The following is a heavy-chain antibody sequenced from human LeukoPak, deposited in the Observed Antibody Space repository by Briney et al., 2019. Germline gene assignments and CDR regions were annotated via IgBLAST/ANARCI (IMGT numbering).Heavy chain of an antibody. Sequence: GRSLRLSCAASGFTFDDYAMHWVRQAPGKGLEWVSGISWNSGSIGYADSVKGRFTISRDNAKNSLYLQMNSLRAEDTAVYYCTRYVDSSGYPDYWGQGTLVTVSS. CDR3: TRYVDSSGYPDY. CDR2: ISWNSGSI. D-gene: IGHD3-22*01. CDR1: GFTFDDYA. V-gene: IGHV3-9*01. J-gene: IGHJ4*02.